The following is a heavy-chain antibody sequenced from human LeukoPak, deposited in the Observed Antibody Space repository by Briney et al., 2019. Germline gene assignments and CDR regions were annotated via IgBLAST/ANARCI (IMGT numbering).Heavy chain of an antibody. CDR3: ARGRKVTIFGVVVIQPSDY. D-gene: IGHD3-3*01. CDR1: GYTFTSYG. Sequence: GASVKVSCKASGYTFTSYGISWVRQAPGQGLEWMGWMNPNSGNTGYAQKFQGRVTITRNTSISTAYMELSSLRSEDTAVYYCARGRKVTIFGVVVIQPSDYWGQGTLVTVSS. J-gene: IGHJ4*02. CDR2: MNPNSGNT. V-gene: IGHV1-8*03.